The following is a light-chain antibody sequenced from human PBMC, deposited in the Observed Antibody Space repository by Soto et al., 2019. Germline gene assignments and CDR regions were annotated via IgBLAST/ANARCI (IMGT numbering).Light chain of an antibody. CDR2: GAS. J-gene: IGKJ4*01. CDR1: QNINNN. V-gene: IGKV3-15*01. CDR3: QQYNNWPLT. Sequence: EIVMTQSPATLSESPGERATLSCRASQNINNNLAWYQQKPGQGPRLLIYGASSRATGIPARFSGSGSGTGFTLTISSLQSEDFALYYRQQYNNWPLTFGGGTKMEIK.